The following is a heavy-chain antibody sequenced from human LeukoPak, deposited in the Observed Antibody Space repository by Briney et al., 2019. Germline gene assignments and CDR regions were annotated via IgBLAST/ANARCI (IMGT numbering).Heavy chain of an antibody. CDR3: ARGGVYGDFYFDY. D-gene: IGHD4-17*01. CDR1: GYTFSNYA. Sequence: ASVKVSCKASGYTFSNYAISWVRQAPGQGLAWMGWIHPNSGGTNYDQKFQGRVTMTRDTSISTAYMELSRLTSDDTAVYYCARGGVYGDFYFDYWGQGALVTVSS. J-gene: IGHJ4*02. CDR2: IHPNSGGT. V-gene: IGHV1-2*02.